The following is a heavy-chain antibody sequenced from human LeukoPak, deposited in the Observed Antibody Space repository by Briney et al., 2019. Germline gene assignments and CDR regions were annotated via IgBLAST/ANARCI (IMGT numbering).Heavy chain of an antibody. V-gene: IGHV4-59*01. D-gene: IGHD2-2*01. Sequence: PSETQSLTCSVSGGSISSYYWSWIRQPPGKGLEYIGYIYYSGSTNYNPPLKSRVTISVDTSKDQFSLNLTSVTAADTAVYYCARLKCISTTCPSRYVMDVWGQGTTVTVSS. CDR3: ARLKCISTTCPSRYVMDV. J-gene: IGHJ6*02. CDR1: GGSISSYY. CDR2: IYYSGST.